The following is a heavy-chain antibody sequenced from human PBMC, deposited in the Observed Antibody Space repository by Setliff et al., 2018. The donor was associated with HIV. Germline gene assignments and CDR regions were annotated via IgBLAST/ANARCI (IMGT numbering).Heavy chain of an antibody. Sequence: ASVKVSCKASGYTFTSYGISWVRQAPEQGLEWMGWISAYNGNTNYAQKLQGRVTMTTDTSTSTAYMELRSLRSDDTAVYYCARDSNPRRSWYSGDAFDIWGQGTMVTVSS. CDR3: ARDSNPRRSWYSGDAFDI. CDR1: GYTFTSYG. J-gene: IGHJ3*02. V-gene: IGHV1-18*01. CDR2: ISAYNGNT. D-gene: IGHD6-13*01.